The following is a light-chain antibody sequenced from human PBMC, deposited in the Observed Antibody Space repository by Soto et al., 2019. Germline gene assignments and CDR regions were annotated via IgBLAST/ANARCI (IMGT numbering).Light chain of an antibody. Sequence: QLVLTQPPSASGTPGQRVTISCSGSSSNIGSNTVNWYQQLPGMAPKLLIYSNNQRPSGVPDRFSGSKSGTSASLAISGLQSEDEADYYCAAWDDSLNGLVVFGGGTKVTVL. CDR2: SNN. CDR3: AAWDDSLNGLVV. V-gene: IGLV1-44*01. CDR1: SSNIGSNT. J-gene: IGLJ2*01.